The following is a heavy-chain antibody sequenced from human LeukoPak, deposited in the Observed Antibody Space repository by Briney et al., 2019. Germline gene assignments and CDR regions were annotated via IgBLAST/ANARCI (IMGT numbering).Heavy chain of an antibody. CDR1: GYTFTGYY. CDR3: ARGRFGEWDNWFDP. J-gene: IGHJ5*02. CDR2: INPNSGAT. Sequence: ASVKVSFKASGYTFTGYYIHWVRQAPGQGLEWMAWINPNSGATNYAQEFQGRVTMTRDTSISTAYMELSRLTSDDTAVYFCARGRFGEWDNWFDPWGQGTLVTVSS. D-gene: IGHD3-10*01. V-gene: IGHV1-2*02.